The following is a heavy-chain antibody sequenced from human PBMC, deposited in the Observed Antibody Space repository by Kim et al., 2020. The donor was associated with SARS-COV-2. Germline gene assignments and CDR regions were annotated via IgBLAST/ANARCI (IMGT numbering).Heavy chain of an antibody. CDR1: GGTFSSYA. V-gene: IGHV1-69*13. J-gene: IGHJ6*02. CDR3: ARERGGYCSGGSCRPLYGMDV. Sequence: SVKVSCKASGGTFSSYAISWVRQAPGQGLEWMGGIIPIFGTANYAQKFQGRVTITADESTSTAYMELSSLRSEDTAVYYCARERGGYCSGGSCRPLYGMDVWGQGTTVTVSS. D-gene: IGHD2-15*01. CDR2: IIPIFGTA.